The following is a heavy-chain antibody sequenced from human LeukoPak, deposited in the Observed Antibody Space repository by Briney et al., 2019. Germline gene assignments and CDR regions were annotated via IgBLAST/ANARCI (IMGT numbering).Heavy chain of an antibody. CDR2: INHSGST. J-gene: IGHJ5*02. Sequence: SETLSLTCAVYGGSFSGYYWSWIRQPPGKGLEWIGEINHSGSTNYNPSLKSRVTISVDTSKNQFSLKLSSVTAADTAVYYCARDLLKWFDPWGQGTLVTVSS. V-gene: IGHV4-34*01. CDR3: ARDLLKWFDP. CDR1: GGSFSGYY.